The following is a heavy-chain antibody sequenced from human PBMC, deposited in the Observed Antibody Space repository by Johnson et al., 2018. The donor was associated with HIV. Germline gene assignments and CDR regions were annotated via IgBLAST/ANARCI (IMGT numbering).Heavy chain of an antibody. CDR1: GFTFSSYG. CDR2: IWYDGSNK. J-gene: IGHJ3*02. Sequence: QVQLVESGGGVVQPGRSLRLSCAASGFTFSSYGMHWVRQVQGKGLDWVAVIWYDGSNKYYADSVKGRFTISRDNSKNTLYLQMNSLRAEDTAVYYCAKDSMGYNWNQFEAFDIWGQGTMVTVSS. CDR3: AKDSMGYNWNQFEAFDI. D-gene: IGHD1-20*01. V-gene: IGHV3-33*06.